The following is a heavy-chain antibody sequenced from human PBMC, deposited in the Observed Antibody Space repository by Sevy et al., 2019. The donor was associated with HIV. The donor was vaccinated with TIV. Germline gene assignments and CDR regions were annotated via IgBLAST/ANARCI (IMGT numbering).Heavy chain of an antibody. Sequence: GGSLRLSCAASGFTFSSYSMNWVRQAPGKGLEWVSSISSSSSYIYYAHSVKGRFTISRDNAKNSLYLQMNSLRAEDTAVYYCARDQGSNYVYYYYGMDVWGQGTTVTVSS. CDR2: ISSSSSYI. J-gene: IGHJ6*02. V-gene: IGHV3-21*01. CDR1: GFTFSSYS. CDR3: ARDQGSNYVYYYYGMDV. D-gene: IGHD4-4*01.